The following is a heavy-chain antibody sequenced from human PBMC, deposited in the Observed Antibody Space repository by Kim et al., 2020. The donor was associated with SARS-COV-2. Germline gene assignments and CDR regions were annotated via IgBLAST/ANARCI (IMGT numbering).Heavy chain of an antibody. D-gene: IGHD2-21*01. CDR3: ASSAYCGGDCYSFDY. CDR1: GGSISSGDYY. V-gene: IGHV4-30-4*01. CDR2: IYYSGST. Sequence: SETLSLTCTVSGGSISSGDYYWSWIRQPPGKGLEWIGYIYYSGSTYYNPSLKSRVTISVDTSKNQFSLKLSSVTAADTAVYYCASSAYCGGDCYSFDYWGQGTLVTVSS. J-gene: IGHJ4*02.